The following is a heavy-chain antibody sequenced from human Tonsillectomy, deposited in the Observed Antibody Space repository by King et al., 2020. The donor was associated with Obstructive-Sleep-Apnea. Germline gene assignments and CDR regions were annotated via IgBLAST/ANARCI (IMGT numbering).Heavy chain of an antibody. Sequence: VQLVESGGGLVQPGGSLRLSCAASGFTVSGSYMNWVRQAPGKGLEWVSVIYSGGSTYNADSVKGRFTISRHNSKNTLYLQMNSLRAEDTAVYYCARADRSRNFGGYYFDHWGQGTLVTVSS. D-gene: IGHD6-13*01. CDR2: IYSGGST. CDR3: ARADRSRNFGGYYFDH. CDR1: GFTVSGSY. V-gene: IGHV3-53*04. J-gene: IGHJ4*02.